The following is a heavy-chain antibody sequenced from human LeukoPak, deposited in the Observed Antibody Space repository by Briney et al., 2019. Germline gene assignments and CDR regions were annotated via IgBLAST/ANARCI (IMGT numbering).Heavy chain of an antibody. Sequence: ASVKVSCKASGYTFTNYGISWVRQAPGQGREWMGWISTYNGNTKFAQKFQGSVTMTTDTSTSTAYMELRSLRSDDTAVYYCARACSSSCHGGFDYWGQGTLVTVSS. J-gene: IGHJ4*02. V-gene: IGHV1-18*01. D-gene: IGHD6-13*01. CDR3: ARACSSSCHGGFDY. CDR2: ISTYNGNT. CDR1: GYTFTNYG.